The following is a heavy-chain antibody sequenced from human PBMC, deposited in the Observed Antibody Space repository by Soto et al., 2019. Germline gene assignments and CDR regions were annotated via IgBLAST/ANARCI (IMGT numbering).Heavy chain of an antibody. CDR1: GFTFMSYG. D-gene: IGHD1-7*01. Sequence: GGALRLSCAASGFTFMSYGMIWVRQSPGKGLEWVSAISQSAGGNTYYADSVKGRFTISRDDSKNTLYLQMDSLRPEDTAQYYCAGWNYDYWGQGTQVTVSS. J-gene: IGHJ4*02. V-gene: IGHV3-23*01. CDR3: AGWNYDY. CDR2: ISQSAGGNT.